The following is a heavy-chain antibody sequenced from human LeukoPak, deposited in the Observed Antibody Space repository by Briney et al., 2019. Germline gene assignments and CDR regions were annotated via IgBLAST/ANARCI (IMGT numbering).Heavy chain of an antibody. Sequence: GGSLRLSCAVSGFTFSSYWMHWVRQAPGKGLVWVSRINSDGSSTSYADSVKGRFTISRDNAKNTLYLQMNSLRAEDTAVYYCARGGYSYGYCFDYWGQGTLVTVSS. CDR3: ARGGYSYGYCFDY. CDR1: GFTFSSYW. V-gene: IGHV3-74*01. J-gene: IGHJ4*02. D-gene: IGHD5-18*01. CDR2: INSDGSST.